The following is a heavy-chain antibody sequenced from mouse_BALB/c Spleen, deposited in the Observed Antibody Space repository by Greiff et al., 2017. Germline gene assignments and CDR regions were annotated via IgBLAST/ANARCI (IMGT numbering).Heavy chain of an antibody. CDR3: ARADGYYGGYYAMDY. D-gene: IGHD2-3*01. CDR2: ISSGSSTI. V-gene: IGHV5-17*02. J-gene: IGHJ4*01. Sequence: EVKLVESGGGLVQPGGSRKLSCAASGFTFSSFGMHWVRQAPEKGLEWVAYISSGSSTIYYADTVKGRFTISRDNPKNTLFLQMTSLRSEDTAMYYCARADGYYGGYYAMDYWGQGTSVTVSS. CDR1: GFTFSSFG.